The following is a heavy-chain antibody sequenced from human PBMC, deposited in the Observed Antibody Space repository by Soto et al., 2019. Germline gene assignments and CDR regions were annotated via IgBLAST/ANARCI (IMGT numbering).Heavy chain of an antibody. J-gene: IGHJ4*02. CDR1: GFTFSSYG. CDR3: AKSPKIRMVGASYFDY. CDR2: IAYDGSNK. V-gene: IGHV3-30*18. D-gene: IGHD1-26*01. Sequence: GGSLRLSCTASGFTFSSYGMHWVRRAPGKGLEWVALIAYDGSNKYYAESVKGRFAISRDNSKNTLFLQMNTLLSEDTAVYYCAKSPKIRMVGASYFDYWGQGALVTV.